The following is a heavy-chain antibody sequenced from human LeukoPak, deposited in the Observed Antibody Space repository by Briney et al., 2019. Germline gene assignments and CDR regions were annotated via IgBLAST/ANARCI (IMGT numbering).Heavy chain of an antibody. D-gene: IGHD3-22*01. Sequence: GGSLRLSCAASGFTFSSYAMSWVRQAPGKGLEWVSAISGSGGSTYYADSVKGRFTICRDNSKNTLYLQMNSLRAEDTAVYYCAKDRAYYSDSSGYYLVRAYDYWGQGTLVTVSS. CDR2: ISGSGGST. CDR1: GFTFSSYA. J-gene: IGHJ4*02. CDR3: AKDRAYYSDSSGYYLVRAYDY. V-gene: IGHV3-23*01.